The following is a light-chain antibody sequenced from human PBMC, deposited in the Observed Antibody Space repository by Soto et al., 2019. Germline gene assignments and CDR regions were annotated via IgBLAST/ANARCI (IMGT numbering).Light chain of an antibody. CDR2: GAY. CDR3: QHYNYWPPKT. J-gene: IGKJ1*01. V-gene: IGKV3-15*01. CDR1: QSVGNN. Sequence: EVVMTQSPATLSVSPGERTTLSSRASQSVGNNLAWYQQKPGQAPRLLIYGAYTRATGIPARFSGSGSGTDFTLTISSLQSEDFAVYYCQHYNYWPPKTFGQGTKVEMK.